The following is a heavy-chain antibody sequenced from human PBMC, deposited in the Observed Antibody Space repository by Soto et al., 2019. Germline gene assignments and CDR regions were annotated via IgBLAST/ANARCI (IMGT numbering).Heavy chain of an antibody. J-gene: IGHJ6*02. CDR3: AKGRVVAARYYYGMDV. Sequence: PGGSLRLSCAASGFTLDDYAMHWVRQAPGKGLEWVSLISWDGGSTYYADSVKGRFTISRDNSKNSLYLQMNSLRAEDTALYYCAKGRVVAARYYYGMDVWGQGTTVTVSS. V-gene: IGHV3-43D*04. CDR2: ISWDGGST. CDR1: GFTLDDYA. D-gene: IGHD2-15*01.